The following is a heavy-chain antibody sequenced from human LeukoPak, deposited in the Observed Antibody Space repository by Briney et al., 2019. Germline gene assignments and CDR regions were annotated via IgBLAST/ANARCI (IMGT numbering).Heavy chain of an antibody. Sequence: AGASLRLSSVTSRFDFSVYGMRWFPEAPGKRLVRVPAINGRADRSQYAYSVRSRFFVTRDNSNNILYLQMSGLRPEDTALYYCAKRRTLYRRQTSYGDSFDVWGQGTMVTVSS. CDR3: AKRRTLYRRQTSYGDSFDV. V-gene: IGHV3-23*01. CDR2: INGRADRS. J-gene: IGHJ3*01. D-gene: IGHD2-8*01. CDR1: RFDFSVYG.